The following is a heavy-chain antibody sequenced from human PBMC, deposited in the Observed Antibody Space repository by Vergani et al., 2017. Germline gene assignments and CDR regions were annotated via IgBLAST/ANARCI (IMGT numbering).Heavy chain of an antibody. CDR3: GRGSDNYN. J-gene: IGHJ4*02. CDR2: IKNTGDST. D-gene: IGHD5-24*01. Sequence: EVQLEESGGGLVLPGGSLRLSCVASGFTFSSHAMSWVRQGHGQGLEWVSSIKNTGDSTHYADSVKGRFTISRDNSKNTLYLQMNSLRVEDTAVYYCGRGSDNYNWGQGTLVTVSS. V-gene: IGHV3-23*04. CDR1: GFTFSSHA.